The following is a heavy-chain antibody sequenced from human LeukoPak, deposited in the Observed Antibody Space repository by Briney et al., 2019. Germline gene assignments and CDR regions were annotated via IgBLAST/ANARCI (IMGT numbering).Heavy chain of an antibody. CDR2: ISHDGGNP. Sequence: GRSLRLSCAASGFTFSTYGMHWGRQAPGKGLEWVAVISHDGGNPYYADSVKGRFTISRDNSKNTLYLQMSSPGPQDTAVYYCAKGRTILWWFDASAIWGQGTMVTVSS. V-gene: IGHV3-30*18. D-gene: IGHD2-21*01. CDR3: AKGRTILWWFDASAI. CDR1: GFTFSTYG. J-gene: IGHJ3*02.